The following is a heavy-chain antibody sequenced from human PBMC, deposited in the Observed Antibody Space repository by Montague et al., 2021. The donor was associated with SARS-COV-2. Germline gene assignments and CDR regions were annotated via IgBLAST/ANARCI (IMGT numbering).Heavy chain of an antibody. D-gene: IGHD2-15*01. J-gene: IGHJ4*02. Sequence: SETLSLTCEVSGGSIRSYYWSWIRQSPGKGLEWIGYVHYTGSTKYNPSLKTRVTLSLDTPKNHFSLRLNSVTAADTAVYYCARAQNICFIATCVNYFDLWAWEPWSASPQ. CDR3: ARAQNICFIATCVNYFDL. V-gene: IGHV4-59*01. CDR2: VHYTGST. CDR1: GGSIRSYY.